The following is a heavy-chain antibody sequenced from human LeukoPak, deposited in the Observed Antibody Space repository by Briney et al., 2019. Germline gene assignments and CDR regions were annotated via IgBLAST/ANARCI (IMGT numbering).Heavy chain of an antibody. CDR1: GFTFSSYA. CDR2: ISGSGGST. J-gene: IGHJ4*02. V-gene: IGHV3-23*01. D-gene: IGHD5-18*01. Sequence: GGSLRLSCVVSGFTFSSYAMSWVRQAPGKGLEWVSGISGSGGSTYYADSVKGRFTISRDTSKNTLYLQMNSLRAEDTAVYYRAKALYSYGPLFDDWGQGTLVTVSS. CDR3: AKALYSYGPLFDD.